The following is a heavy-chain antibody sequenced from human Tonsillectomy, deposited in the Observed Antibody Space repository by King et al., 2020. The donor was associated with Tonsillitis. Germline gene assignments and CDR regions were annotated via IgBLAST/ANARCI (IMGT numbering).Heavy chain of an antibody. D-gene: IGHD6-13*01. CDR2: ISWISGNI. CDR1: GFTFDDYA. J-gene: IGHJ4*02. V-gene: IGHV3-9*01. CDR3: AKETIAAAGDFDY. Sequence: VQLVESGGGLVQPGRSLRLSCAASGFTFDDYAMHWVRQAPGKGLEWVSGISWISGNIGYADSVKGRFTISRDNAKNSLYLQMNSLRAEDTALYYCAKETIAAAGDFDYWGQGTLVTVSS.